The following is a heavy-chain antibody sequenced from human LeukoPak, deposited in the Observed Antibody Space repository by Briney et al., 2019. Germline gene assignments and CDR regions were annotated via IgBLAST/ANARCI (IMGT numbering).Heavy chain of an antibody. CDR2: ISYDGSHK. Sequence: GGSLRLSCAASEFTFTNYAIDWVRQAPAKGLEWAAAISYDGSHKSYADPVKGRFTTTRDKPKNTVYLQLNSLGGEDAAVYYCAGEGVGIRDLDYWGQGTLVTVSS. D-gene: IGHD1-26*01. V-gene: IGHV3-30*03. CDR3: AGEGVGIRDLDY. J-gene: IGHJ4*02. CDR1: EFTFTNYA.